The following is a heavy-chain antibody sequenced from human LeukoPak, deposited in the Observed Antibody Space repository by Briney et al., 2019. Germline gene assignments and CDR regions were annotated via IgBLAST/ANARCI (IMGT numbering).Heavy chain of an antibody. V-gene: IGHV3-48*04. J-gene: IGHJ3*02. Sequence: GGSLRLSCAASGFTFSSYSMNWVRQAPGKRLEWVSYISSSSSTIYYADSAKGRFTISRDNAKNSLYLQMNSLRSEDTAVYYCARARQIFGVVPDAFDIWGQGTMVTVSS. CDR2: ISSSSSTI. D-gene: IGHD3-3*01. CDR1: GFTFSSYS. CDR3: ARARQIFGVVPDAFDI.